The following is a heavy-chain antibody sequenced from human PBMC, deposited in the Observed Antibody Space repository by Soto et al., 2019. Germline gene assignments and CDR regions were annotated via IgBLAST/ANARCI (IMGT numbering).Heavy chain of an antibody. CDR2: ISSSSSYI. J-gene: IGHJ6*02. CDR3: AGDYYDFWSGYLMLGGMDV. Sequence: GGSLRLSCAASGFTFSSYSMSWVRQAPGKGLEWVSSISSSSSYIYYADSVKGRFTISRDNAKNSLYLQMNSLRAEDTAVYYCAGDYYDFWSGYLMLGGMDVWGQGTTVTVSS. V-gene: IGHV3-21*01. D-gene: IGHD3-3*01. CDR1: GFTFSSYS.